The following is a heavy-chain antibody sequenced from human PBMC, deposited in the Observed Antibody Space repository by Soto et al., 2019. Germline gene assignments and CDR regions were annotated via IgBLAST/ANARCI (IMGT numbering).Heavy chain of an antibody. CDR1: GGSVSSGSYY. J-gene: IGHJ6*02. CDR3: ASLGGDHYYYYGMDV. D-gene: IGHD4-17*01. Sequence: LSLTCTVSGGSVSSGSYYWSWIRQPPGKGLEWIGYIYYSGSTNYNPSLKSRVTISVDTSKNQFSLKLSSVTAADTAVYYCASLGGDHYYYYGMDVWGQGTTVTVSS. CDR2: IYYSGST. V-gene: IGHV4-61*01.